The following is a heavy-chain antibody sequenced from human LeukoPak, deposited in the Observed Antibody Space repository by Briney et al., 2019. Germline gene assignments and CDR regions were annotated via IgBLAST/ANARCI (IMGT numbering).Heavy chain of an antibody. J-gene: IGHJ6*03. CDR3: ARTPYDFWSGYLLYYMYV. D-gene: IGHD3-3*01. Sequence: SETLSLTCTVSGGSISSGSYYWSWIRQPAGKGLEWIGRIYTSGSTNYNPSLKSRVTISVDTSKNQFSLKLSSVTVPDTAVYYCARTPYDFWSGYLLYYMYVWGKGTTVTVSS. CDR2: IYTSGST. V-gene: IGHV4-61*02. CDR1: GGSISSGSYY.